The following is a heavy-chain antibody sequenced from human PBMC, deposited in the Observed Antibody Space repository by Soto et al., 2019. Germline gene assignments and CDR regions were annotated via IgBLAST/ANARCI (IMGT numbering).Heavy chain of an antibody. D-gene: IGHD6-13*01. V-gene: IGHV3-15*07. J-gene: IGHJ4*01. Sequence: PGGSLRLSCAASGFTFNNAWINWVRQAPEKGLEWVGRVKSKTHGGTSDCAESVKGRFVVSRDDSNNVVYLQMNSLTVEDTAVYYCTTDSYSGPTAVRFDKWGRGTLVTVSS. CDR1: GFTFNNAW. CDR3: TTDSYSGPTAVRFDK. CDR2: VKSKTHGGTS.